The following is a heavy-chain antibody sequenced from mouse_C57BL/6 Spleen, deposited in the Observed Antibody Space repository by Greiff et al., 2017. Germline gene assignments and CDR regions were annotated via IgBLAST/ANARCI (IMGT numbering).Heavy chain of an antibody. CDR1: GYSFTGYY. Sequence: EVQLQESGPELVKPGASVKISCKASGYSFTGYYMNWVKQSPEKSLEWIGEINPSTGGTTYNQKFKAKATLTVDKSSSTAYMQLKSLTSEDSAVYYCARGGNGAMDYWGQGTSVTVSS. CDR3: ARGGNGAMDY. D-gene: IGHD2-1*01. J-gene: IGHJ4*01. CDR2: INPSTGGT. V-gene: IGHV1-42*01.